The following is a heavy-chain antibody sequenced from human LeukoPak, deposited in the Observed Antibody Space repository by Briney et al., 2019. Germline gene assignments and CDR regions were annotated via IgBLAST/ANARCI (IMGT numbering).Heavy chain of an antibody. CDR2: IKREGSEK. CDR1: GFMFSNYW. D-gene: IGHD2-15*01. Sequence: GGSLRLFCAASGFMFSNYWMTRVRQAPGKGLEWVANIKREGSEKHYVESVKGRLTISRDNAKNLLYLQMNSLRAEDTAVYYCARLPADDSVFDHWGQGTLVTVSS. CDR3: ARLPADDSVFDH. J-gene: IGHJ4*02. V-gene: IGHV3-7*01.